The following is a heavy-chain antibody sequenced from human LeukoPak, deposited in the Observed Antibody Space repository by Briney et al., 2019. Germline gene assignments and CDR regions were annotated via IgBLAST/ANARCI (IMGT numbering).Heavy chain of an antibody. J-gene: IGHJ6*03. CDR2: IIPVFGTA. Sequence: GASVKVSCKASGGTFSSYAISWVRQAPGQGLEWMGGIIPVFGTANYAQKFQGRVTITTDESTSTAYMELSSLRSEDTAVYYCARGELLYADYYYMDVWGKGTTVTVSS. D-gene: IGHD2-2*02. CDR1: GGTFSSYA. V-gene: IGHV1-69*05. CDR3: ARGELLYADYYYMDV.